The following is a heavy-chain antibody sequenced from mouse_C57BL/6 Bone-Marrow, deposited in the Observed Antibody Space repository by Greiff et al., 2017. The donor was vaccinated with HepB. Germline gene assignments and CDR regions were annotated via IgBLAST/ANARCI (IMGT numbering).Heavy chain of an antibody. V-gene: IGHV1-64*01. CDR2: IHPNSGST. CDR1: GYTFTSYW. CDR3: ARYYEYYFDY. D-gene: IGHD1-1*01. Sequence: QVQLQQPGAELVKPGASVKLSCKASGYTFTSYWMHWVKQRPGQGLEWIGMIHPNSGSTNYNEKFKSKATMTVDKSSSTAYMQLSSLTSEDSAVYYCARYYEYYFDYWGQGTTLTVSA. J-gene: IGHJ2*01.